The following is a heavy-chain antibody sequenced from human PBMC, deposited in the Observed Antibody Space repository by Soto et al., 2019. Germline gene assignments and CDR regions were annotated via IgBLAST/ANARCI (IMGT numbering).Heavy chain of an antibody. Sequence: PSETLSLTCTVYGGSITSNYSTWIRRTAGKGIWCMARSYTSGTTDYNPSLKGRLSMSLHPSKNQVSLSLASVTAADTGIYYCARERAAPSWIDPWGQGILVTVYS. J-gene: IGHJ5*02. D-gene: IGHD6-6*01. CDR3: ARERAAPSWIDP. CDR2: SYTSGTT. V-gene: IGHV4-4*07. CDR1: GGSITSNY.